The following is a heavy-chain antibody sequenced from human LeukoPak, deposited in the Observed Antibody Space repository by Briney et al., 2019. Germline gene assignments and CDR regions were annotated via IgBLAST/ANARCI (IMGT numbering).Heavy chain of an antibody. Sequence: SEALSLTCTVSGGSISNSYWSWVRQPPGKGLEWIGHIYSSGSTTYSPSLKSRVTMSVDTSKNQFSLKLTSVTAADTAVYYCARHRSDGTYPLDYWGQGALVTVSS. J-gene: IGHJ4*02. CDR1: GGSISNSY. V-gene: IGHV4-59*08. CDR2: IYSSGST. D-gene: IGHD1-26*01. CDR3: ARHRSDGTYPLDY.